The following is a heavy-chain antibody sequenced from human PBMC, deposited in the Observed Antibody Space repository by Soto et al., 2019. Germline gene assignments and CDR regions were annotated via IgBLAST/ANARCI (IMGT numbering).Heavy chain of an antibody. J-gene: IGHJ6*02. CDR1: GGSISSGGYY. CDR2: IYYSGST. Sequence: PSETLSLTCTVSGGSISSGGYYWSWIRQHPGKGLEWIGYIYYSGSTYYNPSLKSRVTISVDTSKNQFSLKLSSVTAADTAVYYCARVSYVAAAGTYNYYGMDVWGQGTTVTVSS. D-gene: IGHD6-13*01. V-gene: IGHV4-31*03. CDR3: ARVSYVAAAGTYNYYGMDV.